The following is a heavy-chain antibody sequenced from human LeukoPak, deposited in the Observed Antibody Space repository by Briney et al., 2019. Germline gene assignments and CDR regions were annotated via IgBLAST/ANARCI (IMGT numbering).Heavy chain of an antibody. D-gene: IGHD6-13*01. CDR3: ARGYGSSPMVYYYYMDV. V-gene: IGHV4-61*08. CDR2: IYYSGST. J-gene: IGHJ6*03. Sequence: PSETLSLTCTVSGGSISSGGYYWSWIRQPPGKGLEWIGYIYYSGSTNYNPSLKSRVTISVDTSKNQFSLRLSSVTAADTAVYYCARGYGSSPMVYYYYMDVWGKGTTVTVSS. CDR1: GGSISSGGYY.